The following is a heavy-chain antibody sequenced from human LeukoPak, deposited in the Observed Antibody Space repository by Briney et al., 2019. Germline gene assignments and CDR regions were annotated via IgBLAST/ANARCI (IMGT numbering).Heavy chain of an antibody. J-gene: IGHJ4*02. CDR3: ARDLAAAGILLGYYFDY. V-gene: IGHV1-69*06. CDR1: GGTFSSYA. Sequence: SVKVSCKASGGTFSSYAISWVRQAPGQGLEWMGGIIPIFGTANYAQKFQGRVTITADKSTSTAYMELSSLRSEDTAVYYCARDLAAAGILLGYYFDYWGQGTLVTVSS. CDR2: IIPIFGTA. D-gene: IGHD6-13*01.